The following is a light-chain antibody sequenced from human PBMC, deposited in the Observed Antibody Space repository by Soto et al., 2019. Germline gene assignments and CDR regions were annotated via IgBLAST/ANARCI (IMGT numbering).Light chain of an antibody. CDR3: QSYDSSLSAYV. J-gene: IGLJ1*01. Sequence: QSVMAQPPCVSGAPGQKVTISCTGSSSNIGAGYDLHWYQQLPGTAPKLLLYGNNNRPSGVPDRFSGSKSGTSASLAITGLQAEDEADYYCQSYDSSLSAYVFGTGTKVTVL. V-gene: IGLV1-40*01. CDR1: SSNIGAGYD. CDR2: GNN.